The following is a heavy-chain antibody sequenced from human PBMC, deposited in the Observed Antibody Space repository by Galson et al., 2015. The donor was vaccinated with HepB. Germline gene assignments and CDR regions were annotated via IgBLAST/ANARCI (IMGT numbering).Heavy chain of an antibody. J-gene: IGHJ4*02. CDR2: INPNSGGT. Sequence: SVKVSCKASGYTFTGYYMHWVRQAPGQGLEWMGWINPNSGGTNYAQKFQGRVTMTRDTSISTAYMELSRLRSDDTAVYYCARDVLARTYYYDSSGYYYLDYWGQGTLVTVSS. V-gene: IGHV1-2*02. CDR1: GYTFTGYY. D-gene: IGHD3-22*01. CDR3: ARDVLARTYYYDSSGYYYLDY.